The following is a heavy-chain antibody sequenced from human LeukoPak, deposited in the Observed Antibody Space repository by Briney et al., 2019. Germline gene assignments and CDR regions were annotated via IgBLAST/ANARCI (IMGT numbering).Heavy chain of an antibody. CDR3: ARGRVGQWTASYYFDY. J-gene: IGHJ4*02. D-gene: IGHD3-16*01. Sequence: ASVKVSCKASGYTFTGYYMHWVRQAPGQGLEWMGWINPNSGGTNYAQKFQGRVTMTRDTSISTAYMELSRLRSDDTAVYYCARGRVGQWTASYYFDYWGQGTLVTVSS. V-gene: IGHV1-2*02. CDR1: GYTFTGYY. CDR2: INPNSGGT.